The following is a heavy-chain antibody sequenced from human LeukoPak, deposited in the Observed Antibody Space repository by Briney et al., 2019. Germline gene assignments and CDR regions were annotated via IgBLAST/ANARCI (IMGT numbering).Heavy chain of an antibody. CDR3: AREYSSGWHDY. J-gene: IGHJ4*02. CDR1: GFTFSDYY. V-gene: IGHV3-11*01. CDR2: ISSSGSTI. Sequence: GGSLRLSCAASGFTFSDYYMSWIRQAPGKGLEWVSCISSSGSTIYYADSVKGRFTISRDNAKNSLYLQMNSLRAEDTAVYYCAREYSSGWHDYWGQGTLVTVSS. D-gene: IGHD6-19*01.